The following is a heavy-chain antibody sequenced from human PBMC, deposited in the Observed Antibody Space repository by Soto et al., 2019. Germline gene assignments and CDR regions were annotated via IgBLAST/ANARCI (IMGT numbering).Heavy chain of an antibody. CDR1: PDHTSNRGYD. V-gene: IGHV4-30-4*01. CDR2: IDYSGSS. J-gene: IGHJ6*01. CDR3: ARDGHYYYGVDL. Sequence: PAETLRLTCTISPDHTSNRGYDTTWIRQSPGKGLEWIASIDYSGSSYYNPSIKRGVGISTDTSKNLLSLKLRSVTAADTALHVCARDGHYYYGVDLWGQGTPVTVSS.